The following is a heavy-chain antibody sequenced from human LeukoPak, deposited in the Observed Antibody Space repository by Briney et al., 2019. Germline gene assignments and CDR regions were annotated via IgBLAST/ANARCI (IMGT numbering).Heavy chain of an antibody. CDR1: GGTFSSYA. J-gene: IGHJ5*02. V-gene: IGHV1-69*01. Sequence: GSSVKVSCKASGGTFSSYAISWVRQAPGQGLEWVGGIIPIFGTANYAQKFQGRVTITADESTSTGYMELSSLRSEDTAVYYCARGLDCSGGSCYRSPSGYNWFDPWGQGTLVTVSS. D-gene: IGHD2-15*01. CDR3: ARGLDCSGGSCYRSPSGYNWFDP. CDR2: IIPIFGTA.